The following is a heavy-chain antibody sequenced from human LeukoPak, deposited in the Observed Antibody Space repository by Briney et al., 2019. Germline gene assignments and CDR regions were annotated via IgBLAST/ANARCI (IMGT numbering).Heavy chain of an antibody. V-gene: IGHV3-21*01. CDR3: ASYYNGNYFDY. D-gene: IGHD1-14*01. J-gene: IGHJ4*02. Sequence: GGSLRLSCVASGFTFSNYDMNWVRQAPGKGLEWVSFISSSSSYIYYADSVKGRFTISRDNAKNSLYLQMNSLRAEDTAVYYCASYYNGNYFDYWGQGTLVTVSS. CDR2: ISSSSSYI. CDR1: GFTFSNYD.